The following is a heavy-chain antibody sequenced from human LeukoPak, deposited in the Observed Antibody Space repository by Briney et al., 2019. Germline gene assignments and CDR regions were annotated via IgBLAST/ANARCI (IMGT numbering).Heavy chain of an antibody. CDR2: IGSDGSGT. J-gene: IGHJ6*02. CDR1: GFSLSGYW. D-gene: IGHD3-10*01. V-gene: IGHV3-74*03. Sequence: GRSLRLSCAASGFSLSGYWMHWVRQIPGKGLMWVARIGSDGSGTTYADPVKGRFTISRDNSKNTLYLQMNSLRAEDTAVYYCAKDLWFGELGSPYYYYGMDVWGQGTTVTVSS. CDR3: AKDLWFGELGSPYYYYGMDV.